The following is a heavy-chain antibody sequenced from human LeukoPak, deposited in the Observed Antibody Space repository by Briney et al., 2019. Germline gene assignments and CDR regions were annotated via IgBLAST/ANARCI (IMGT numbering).Heavy chain of an antibody. D-gene: IGHD3-10*01. CDR2: IIPIFGTA. V-gene: IGHV1-69*01. Sequence: GSSVKVSCKASGGTFSSYAISWVRQAPGQGLEWMGGIIPIFGTANYAQKFQGRVTITADESTSTAYMELGSLRSEDTAVYYCARDNQITMVRGVIPFNWFDPWGQGTLVTASS. CDR3: ARDNQITMVRGVIPFNWFDP. J-gene: IGHJ5*02. CDR1: GGTFSSYA.